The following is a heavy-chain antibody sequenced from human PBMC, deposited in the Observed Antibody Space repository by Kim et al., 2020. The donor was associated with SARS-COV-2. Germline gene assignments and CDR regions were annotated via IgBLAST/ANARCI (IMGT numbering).Heavy chain of an antibody. D-gene: IGHD5-18*01. J-gene: IGHJ4*02. V-gene: IGHV3-30*07. Sequence: VKVRFTISRDNSENTVYLQMNSLRAEDTALYYCARGRGYSYGKRGYYFDYWGQGTLVTVSS. CDR3: ARGRGYSYGKRGYYFDY.